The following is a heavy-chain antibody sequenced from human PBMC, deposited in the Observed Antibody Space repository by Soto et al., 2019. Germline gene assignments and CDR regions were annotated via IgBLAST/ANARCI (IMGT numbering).Heavy chain of an antibody. CDR1: GCTFSSYG. CDR2: ISYDGSNK. Sequence: GGSLRLSCAASGCTFSSYGMHWVRQAPGKGLEWVAVISYDGSNKYYADSVKGRFTISRDNSKNTLYLQMNSLRAEDTAVYYCAKDTTAGIQLWSNQYYYYGMDVWGQGTTVTVSS. CDR3: AKDTTAGIQLWSNQYYYYGMDV. J-gene: IGHJ6*02. D-gene: IGHD5-18*01. V-gene: IGHV3-30*18.